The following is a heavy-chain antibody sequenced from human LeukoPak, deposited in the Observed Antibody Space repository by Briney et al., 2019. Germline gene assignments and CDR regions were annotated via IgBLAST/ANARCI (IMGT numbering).Heavy chain of an antibody. V-gene: IGHV1-18*04. Sequence: ASVKVSCKASGYTFTGYYMHWVRQAPGQGLEWMGWISAYNGNTNYAQKLQGRVTMTTDTSTSTAYMELRSLRSDDTAVYYCARDKPDDRNYYYYMDVWGKGTTVTVSS. CDR1: GYTFTGYY. J-gene: IGHJ6*03. CDR3: ARDKPDDRNYYYYMDV. D-gene: IGHD1-1*01. CDR2: ISAYNGNT.